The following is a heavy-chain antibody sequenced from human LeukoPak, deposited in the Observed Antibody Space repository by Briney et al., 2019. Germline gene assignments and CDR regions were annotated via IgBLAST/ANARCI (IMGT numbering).Heavy chain of an antibody. CDR1: GGSIRGYY. Sequence: SETLSLTCTVSGGSIRGYYWSWIRQPPGKGLEWMGHFYYNGPTNITPSLKIPVTISADPSKNLLSLKLTSVTPADTALYYCARHQSETLGFGRDRFDPWGQGTLVAVTS. CDR2: FYYNGPT. D-gene: IGHD3-10*01. J-gene: IGHJ5*02. V-gene: IGHV4-59*08. CDR3: ARHQSETLGFGRDRFDP.